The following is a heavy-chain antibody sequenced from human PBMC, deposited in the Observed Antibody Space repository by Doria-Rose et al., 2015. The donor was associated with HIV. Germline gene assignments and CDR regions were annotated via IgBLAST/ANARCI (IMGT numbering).Heavy chain of an antibody. Sequence: SGPVLVKPTETLTLTCTVSVVSLSSPGMGVSWIRQPPGKALEWLANIFSDDGRSYKTSLMSRLTISRGTSKSQVVLTMTDMDLVDTATYYCARIKSSRWYHKYYFDFWGQGTLVIVSA. CDR3: ARIKSSRWYHKYYFDF. V-gene: IGHV2-26*01. CDR2: IFSDDGR. D-gene: IGHD6-13*01. CDR1: VVSLSSPGMG. J-gene: IGHJ4*02.